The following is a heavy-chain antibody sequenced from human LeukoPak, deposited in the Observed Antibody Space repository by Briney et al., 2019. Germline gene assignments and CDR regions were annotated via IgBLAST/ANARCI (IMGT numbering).Heavy chain of an antibody. D-gene: IGHD6-6*01. CDR3: ARIGRPAAFDI. J-gene: IGHJ3*02. Sequence: GESLRLSCAASGFTFSDYYMSWIRQAPGKGLEWVSYITSSGSTIYYADSMKGRFTISRDNAKHSLFLQLDSLRAEDTAVYYCARIGRPAAFDIWGQGTLVIVSS. V-gene: IGHV3-11*01. CDR2: ITSSGSTI. CDR1: GFTFSDYY.